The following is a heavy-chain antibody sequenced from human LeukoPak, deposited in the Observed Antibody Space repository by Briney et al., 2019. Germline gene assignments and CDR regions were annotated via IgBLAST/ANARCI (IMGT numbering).Heavy chain of an antibody. V-gene: IGHV3-23*01. D-gene: IGHD3-22*01. Sequence: PGGSLRLSCAVSGITLSNYGITWLRQAPGKGLEWVAGISDTGGRTNYADSVKGRVTISRDNPKNTLYLQMNSLRAEDTAVYFCAKRGVVIRVILVGFHKEAYYFDSWGQGALVTVSS. CDR2: ISDTGGRT. CDR1: GITLSNYG. J-gene: IGHJ4*02. CDR3: AKRGVVIRVILVGFHKEAYYFDS.